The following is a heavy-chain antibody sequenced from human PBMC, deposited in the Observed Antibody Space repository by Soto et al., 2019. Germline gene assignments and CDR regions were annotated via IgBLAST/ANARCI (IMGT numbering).Heavy chain of an antibody. CDR1: GFSLSTSGMG. V-gene: IGHV2-5*02. J-gene: IGHJ5*02. CDR2: IYWDDDK. Sequence: QITLKESGPTLVKPTQTLTLTCTFSGFSLSTSGMGVGWIRQPPGKALEWLALIYWDDDKRYSPSLKSRLTITKDTSKNQVVLTRTNMDPVDTATYYCAHRRAYCTGGSCYSIWFDPWGQGTLVTVSS. CDR3: AHRRAYCTGGSCYSIWFDP. D-gene: IGHD2-15*01.